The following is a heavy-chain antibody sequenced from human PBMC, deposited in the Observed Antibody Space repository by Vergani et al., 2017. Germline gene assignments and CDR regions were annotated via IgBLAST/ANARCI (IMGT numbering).Heavy chain of an antibody. CDR1: GGTFSSYT. Sequence: QVQLVQSGAEVKKPGSSVKVSCKASGGTFSSYTISWVRQAPGQGLEWMGRIIPILGIANYAQKFQGRVTITADKSTSTAYMELSSLRSEGTAGYYCARTFSGMDVWGQGTTVTVSS. D-gene: IGHD3-16*01. V-gene: IGHV1-69*02. J-gene: IGHJ6*02. CDR3: ARTFSGMDV. CDR2: IIPILGIA.